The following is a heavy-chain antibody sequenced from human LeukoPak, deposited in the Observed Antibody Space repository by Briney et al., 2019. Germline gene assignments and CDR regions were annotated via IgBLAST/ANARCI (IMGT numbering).Heavy chain of an antibody. V-gene: IGHV3-48*03. D-gene: IGHD3-10*01. CDR1: GFTFSSYE. CDR2: ISSSGSTI. CDR3: ARFSRRDYYGSGSYYFDY. Sequence: GGSLRLSCAASGFTFSSYEMNWVRQAPGKGLEWVSYISSSGSTIFYADSVKGRFTISRDNAKNSLYLQMNSLRAEDTAVYYCARFSRRDYYGSGSYYFDYWGQGTLVTVSS. J-gene: IGHJ4*02.